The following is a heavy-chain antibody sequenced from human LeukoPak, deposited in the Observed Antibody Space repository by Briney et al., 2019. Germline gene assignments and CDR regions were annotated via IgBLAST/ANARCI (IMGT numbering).Heavy chain of an antibody. CDR1: GYTLTDYY. CDR3: ARGELELRGYYYYYYMDV. D-gene: IGHD1-7*01. J-gene: IGHJ6*03. Sequence: ASVKVSCKASGYTLTDYYIHWVRQAPGQGLEWMGWLNPNTGGTQYAQKFQGRLTMTRDTSINTAYMDLSRLRSDDTALYFCARGELELRGYYYYYYMDVWGKGTTVTVSS. V-gene: IGHV1-2*02. CDR2: LNPNTGGT.